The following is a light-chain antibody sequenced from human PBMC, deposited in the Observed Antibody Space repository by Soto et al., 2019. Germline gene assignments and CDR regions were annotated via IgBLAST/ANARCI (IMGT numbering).Light chain of an antibody. Sequence: DIVMTQSPDSLAVSLGERATINCKSSQSVLYSSNNKNYLAWYQQKPGQPPKLLIYWASTRGSGVPDRFSGSGSVTDFTLSISSLQAEDVAVYYCHHYYHTPPTFGQGTKLEIK. J-gene: IGKJ2*01. CDR3: HHYYHTPPT. CDR1: QSVLYSSNNKNY. V-gene: IGKV4-1*01. CDR2: WAS.